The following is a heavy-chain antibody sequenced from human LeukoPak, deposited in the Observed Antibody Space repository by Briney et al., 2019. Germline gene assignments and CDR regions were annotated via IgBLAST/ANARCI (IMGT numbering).Heavy chain of an antibody. CDR3: ARDSSYGYYFDY. V-gene: IGHV3-30*04. CDR1: GFTFSSYA. Sequence: PGGSLRLSCAASGFTFSSYAMHWVRQAPGKGLEWVAVISYDGSNKYYADSVKGRFTISRDNSKNTLYLQMNSLRAEDTAVYCCARDSSYGYYFDYWGQGTLVTVSS. J-gene: IGHJ4*02. CDR2: ISYDGSNK. D-gene: IGHD5-18*01.